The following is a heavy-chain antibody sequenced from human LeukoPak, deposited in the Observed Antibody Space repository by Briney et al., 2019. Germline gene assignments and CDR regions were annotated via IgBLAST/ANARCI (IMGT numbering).Heavy chain of an antibody. D-gene: IGHD5-24*01. J-gene: IGHJ6*03. CDR3: ARDVEMATIGTLYYYYYMDV. V-gene: IGHV1-46*01. CDR2: INPSGGST. Sequence: ASVTVSCKASGYTFTSYYMHWVRQAPGQGLEWMGIINPSGGSTSYAQKFQGRVTMTRDMSTSTVYMELSSLRSEDTAVYYCARDVEMATIGTLYYYYYMDVWGKGTTVTVSS. CDR1: GYTFTSYY.